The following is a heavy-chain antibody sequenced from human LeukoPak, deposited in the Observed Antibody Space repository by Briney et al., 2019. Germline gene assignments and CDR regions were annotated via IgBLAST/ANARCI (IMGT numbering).Heavy chain of an antibody. V-gene: IGHV4-34*01. Sequence: SETLSLTCAVYGGSFSGYYWSWIRQPPGKGLEWIGEINHRGSTNYNPSLKSRVTISVDTSKNQFSLKLSSVTAADTAVYYCARGPYYYGSGSYYNPTYYYYYMDVWGKGTTVTVSS. CDR2: INHRGST. D-gene: IGHD3-10*01. CDR1: GGSFSGYY. J-gene: IGHJ6*03. CDR3: ARGPYYYGSGSYYNPTYYYYYMDV.